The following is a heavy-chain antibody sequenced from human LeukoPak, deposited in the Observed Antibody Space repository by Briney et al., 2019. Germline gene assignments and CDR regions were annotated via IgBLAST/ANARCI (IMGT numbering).Heavy chain of an antibody. CDR3: ARVRKYCSGGSCPFDY. V-gene: IGHV3-7*01. CDR2: IKQDGSEK. CDR1: GFTFSSYW. Sequence: PGGSLRLSCAASGFTFSSYWMSWVRQAPGKGLEWVANIKQDGSEKYYVDSVKGRFTISRDNAKNSLYLQMNSLRAEDTAVYYCARVRKYCSGGSCPFDYWGQGTLVTVSS. J-gene: IGHJ4*02. D-gene: IGHD2-15*01.